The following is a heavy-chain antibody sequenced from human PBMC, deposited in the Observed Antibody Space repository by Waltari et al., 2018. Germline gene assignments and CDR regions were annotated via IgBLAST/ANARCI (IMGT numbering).Heavy chain of an antibody. D-gene: IGHD6-6*01. CDR2: ISYDGSNK. CDR1: GFTFSSYD. Sequence: QVQLVESGGGVVQPGRSLRLSCADSGFTFSSYDMHWVRQAPGKGLEWVAVISYDGSNKYYADSVKGRFTISRDNSKNTLYLQMNSLRAEDTAVYYCARGEGSSPRGLDYWGQGTLVTVSS. J-gene: IGHJ4*02. V-gene: IGHV3-30*01. CDR3: ARGEGSSPRGLDY.